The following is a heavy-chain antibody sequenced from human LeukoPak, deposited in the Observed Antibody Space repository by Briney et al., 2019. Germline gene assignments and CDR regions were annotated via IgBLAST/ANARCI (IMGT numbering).Heavy chain of an antibody. J-gene: IGHJ4*02. V-gene: IGHV3-11*06. CDR3: ARDRTVTGGFDY. D-gene: IGHD4-17*01. Sequence: GGSLRLSCAASGFTFSDYYMSWIRQAPGKGLEWVSYISSSSSYTNYADSVKGRFTVSRDNAKNSLYLQMNSLRAEDTAVYYCARDRTVTGGFDYWGQGTLVTVSS. CDR1: GFTFSDYY. CDR2: ISSSSSYT.